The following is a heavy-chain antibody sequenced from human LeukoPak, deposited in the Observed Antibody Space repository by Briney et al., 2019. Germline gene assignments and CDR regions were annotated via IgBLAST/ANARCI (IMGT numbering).Heavy chain of an antibody. J-gene: IGHJ3*02. CDR2: ISGSGGST. CDR1: GFTFSSYA. Sequence: GGSLRLSCAASGFTFSSYAMSWVRQAPGKGLEWVSAISGSGGSTYYADSVKGRFTISRDNSKNTLYLQMNSLRAEDTAVYYCAKGSSVLRYFDWFPRDAFDIWGQGTMVTVSS. D-gene: IGHD3-9*01. CDR3: AKGSSVLRYFDWFPRDAFDI. V-gene: IGHV3-23*01.